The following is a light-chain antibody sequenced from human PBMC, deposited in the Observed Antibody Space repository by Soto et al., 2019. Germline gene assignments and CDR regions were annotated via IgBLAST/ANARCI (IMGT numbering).Light chain of an antibody. J-gene: IGLJ1*01. CDR2: SDN. Sequence: QSVLTQPRSASGTPGESVTISCSGSSSNIGTYSVSWYQRFPGTAPRLLIYSDNQRPSGVPDRFSEYKSGPSPSLTITGLQSEDEADFSCAAWDDSLNGAVFATGTKVTV. V-gene: IGLV1-44*01. CDR3: AAWDDSLNGAV. CDR1: SSNIGTYS.